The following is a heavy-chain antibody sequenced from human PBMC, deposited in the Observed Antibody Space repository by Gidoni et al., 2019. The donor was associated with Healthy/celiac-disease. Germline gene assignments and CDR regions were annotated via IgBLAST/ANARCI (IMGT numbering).Heavy chain of an antibody. CDR3: ARFALPWDDYGDYFAFDI. Sequence: EVQLVQSGAEVKKPGESLKISCKGSGYSFTSYWIGWVRQMPGKGLEWMGIIYPGDSDTRYSPSFQGQVTISADKSISTAYLQWSSLKASDTAMYYCARFALPWDDYGDYFAFDIWGQGTMVTVSS. J-gene: IGHJ3*02. D-gene: IGHD4-17*01. CDR1: GYSFTSYW. CDR2: IYPGDSDT. V-gene: IGHV5-51*01.